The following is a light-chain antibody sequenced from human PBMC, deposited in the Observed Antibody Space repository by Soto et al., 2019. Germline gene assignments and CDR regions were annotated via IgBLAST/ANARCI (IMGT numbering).Light chain of an antibody. Sequence: ECLSTLPPVSPSLLPRQSATPSCRVSQTVRNNYLAWYQQKPGQAPRLLIYEASSRASGIPDRFSGSGSGTDFTLTISRLEPEDFAVYYCMQFRSYPLTFGGGTKVDIK. CDR2: EAS. CDR1: QTVRNNY. J-gene: IGKJ4*01. V-gene: IGKV3-20*01. CDR3: MQFRSYPLT.